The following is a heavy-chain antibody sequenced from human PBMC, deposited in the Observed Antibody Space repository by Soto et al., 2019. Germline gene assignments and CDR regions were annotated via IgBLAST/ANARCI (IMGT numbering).Heavy chain of an antibody. D-gene: IGHD1-7*01. J-gene: IGHJ6*02. Sequence: QVQLQESGPGLVKPSETLSLTCTVSGGSISSDYWSWIRQPPGKGLEWIGYIYYSGSTNYNPSLKSRVTISVDTSKNQFSLKLSSVTAADTAVYYCAREGLTGTIGLYYYYGMDVGGQGTTVTVSS. CDR1: GGSISSDY. CDR3: AREGLTGTIGLYYYYGMDV. CDR2: IYYSGST. V-gene: IGHV4-59*01.